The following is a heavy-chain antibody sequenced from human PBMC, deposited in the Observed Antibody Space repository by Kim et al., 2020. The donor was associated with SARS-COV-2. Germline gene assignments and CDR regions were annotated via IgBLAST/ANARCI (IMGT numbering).Heavy chain of an antibody. CDR1: GFTVSSNY. D-gene: IGHD2-21*01. CDR3: ARAYCGGDCYLHY. Sequence: GGSLRLSCAASGFTVSSNYMSWVRQAPGKGLEWVSVIYSGGSTYYADSVKGRFTISRDNSKNTLYLQMNSLRAEDTAVYYCARAYCGGDCYLHYWGQGTLVTVSS. J-gene: IGHJ4*02. V-gene: IGHV3-53*01. CDR2: IYSGGST.